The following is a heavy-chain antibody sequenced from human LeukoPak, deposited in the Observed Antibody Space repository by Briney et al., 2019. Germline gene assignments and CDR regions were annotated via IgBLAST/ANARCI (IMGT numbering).Heavy chain of an antibody. CDR3: ARGRRNYYGSGVLDY. V-gene: IGHV4-34*01. CDR1: GGSFSGYY. Sequence: SETLSPTCAVYGGSFSGYYWSWIRQPPGKGLEWIGEINHSGSTNYNPSLKSRVTISVDTSKNQFSLKLSSVTAADTAVYYCARGRRNYYGSGVLDYWGQGTLVTVSS. CDR2: INHSGST. D-gene: IGHD3-10*01. J-gene: IGHJ4*02.